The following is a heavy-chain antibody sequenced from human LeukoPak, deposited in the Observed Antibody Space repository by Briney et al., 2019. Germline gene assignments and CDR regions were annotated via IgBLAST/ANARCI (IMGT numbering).Heavy chain of an antibody. D-gene: IGHD6-19*01. J-gene: IGHJ4*02. V-gene: IGHV3-23*01. CDR3: AKDRASGSGSYSYRGFDY. CDR1: GFTFSSYA. CDR2: ISGSGGST. Sequence: GGSLRLSCAASGFTFSSYAMSWVRQAPGKGLEWVSAISGSGGSTYYADSVKGRFTISRDNSKNTLYLQMNSLRAEDTAVYYCAKDRASGSGSYSYRGFDYWGQGTLVTVSS.